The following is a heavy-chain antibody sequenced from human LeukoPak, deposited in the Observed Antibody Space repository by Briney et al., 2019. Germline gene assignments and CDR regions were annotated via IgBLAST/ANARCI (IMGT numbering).Heavy chain of an antibody. J-gene: IGHJ4*02. Sequence: GGSLRLSCAGSGFPFSIHGMNWVRQAPGKGLEWVSFIYSGGNTYYADSVKGRFTISRDNSKNTVHLQMNSLRAEDTAVYYCARRAGDYSHPYDYWGQGTLVTVSS. D-gene: IGHD3-22*01. CDR1: GFPFSIHG. CDR2: IYSGGNT. V-gene: IGHV3-53*01. CDR3: ARRAGDYSHPYDY.